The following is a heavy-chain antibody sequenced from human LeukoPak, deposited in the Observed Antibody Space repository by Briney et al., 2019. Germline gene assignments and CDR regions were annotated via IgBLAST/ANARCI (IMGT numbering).Heavy chain of an antibody. CDR3: ARDLYRDSLPVSWFDP. D-gene: IGHD4-11*01. J-gene: IGHJ5*02. V-gene: IGHV1-18*01. CDR2: RSIYSGNT. CDR1: GYDFINYG. Sequence: ASVKVSCKASGYDFINYGISWVRQAPGQGLEWMGWRSIYSGNTDYKLKVRVTMTTDTSTSTAYMELRSLRSDDTAVYYCARDLYRDSLPVSWFDPWGQRTMVTVSS.